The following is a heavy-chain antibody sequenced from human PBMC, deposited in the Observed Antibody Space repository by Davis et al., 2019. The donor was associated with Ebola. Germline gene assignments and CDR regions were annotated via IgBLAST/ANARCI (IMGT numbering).Heavy chain of an antibody. D-gene: IGHD5-24*01. Sequence: GESLKISCKGSGYSFTSYWIVWVRQMPGKGLECMGIIFPGDSDTRYSPSFQGQVTISADKSINTAYLQWSSLKASDTAMYYCARLRRDGYNHFDFWGQGTLVTVSS. CDR1: GYSFTSYW. CDR3: ARLRRDGYNHFDF. V-gene: IGHV5-51*01. CDR2: IFPGDSDT. J-gene: IGHJ4*02.